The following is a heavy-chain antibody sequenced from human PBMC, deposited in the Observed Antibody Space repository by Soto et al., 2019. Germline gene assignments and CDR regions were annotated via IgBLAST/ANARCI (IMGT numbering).Heavy chain of an antibody. J-gene: IGHJ4*02. V-gene: IGHV3-23*01. CDR2: ISGSGGNT. CDR1: GFTFSSFA. Sequence: PGGSLRLSCAASGFTFSSFAMSWVRQAPGKGLEWVSGISGSGGNTYYADSVKGRFTISRDNSKNTLYLQMNSLRAEDTAIYYCAKDSTYSNSWYYFDYWGQGTLVTVSS. CDR3: AKDSTYSNSWYYFDY. D-gene: IGHD6-13*01.